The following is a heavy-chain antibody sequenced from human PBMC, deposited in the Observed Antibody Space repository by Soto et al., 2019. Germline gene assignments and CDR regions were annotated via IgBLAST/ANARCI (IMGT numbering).Heavy chain of an antibody. J-gene: IGHJ6*02. CDR2: IIPILDIP. CDR3: SGPFTGVLVLGTSPPGGDNYGWDV. D-gene: IGHD2-8*02. V-gene: IGHV1-69*02. CDR1: GGTFSRYT. Sequence: QVQLVQSGAEVKKPGSSVKVSCKASGGTFSRYTFTWVRQAPGQGLEWMGRIIPILDIPNYAQNFQGRVTNTPEKPTNTGLLELSRLAFYGTALYYWSGPFTGVLVLGTSPPGGDNYGWDVWGQGTTVTVSS.